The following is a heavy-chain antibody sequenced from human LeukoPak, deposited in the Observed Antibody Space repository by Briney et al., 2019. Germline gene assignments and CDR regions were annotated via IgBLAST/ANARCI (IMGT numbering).Heavy chain of an antibody. CDR3: ARGAPGSFCSGGSCPYFDY. J-gene: IGHJ4*02. V-gene: IGHV1-8*01. CDR1: GYTFTSYD. D-gene: IGHD2-15*01. CDR2: VNPNSGHT. Sequence: ASVKVSCKASGYTFTSYDINWVRQATGQGLEWMGWVNPNSGHTGFAQKFQDRVSMTSNTSISTAYMEVRSLRSEDTAVYYCARGAPGSFCSGGSCPYFDYWGQGTLVSVSS.